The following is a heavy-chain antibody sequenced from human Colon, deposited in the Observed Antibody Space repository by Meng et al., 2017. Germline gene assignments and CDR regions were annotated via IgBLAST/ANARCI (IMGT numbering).Heavy chain of an antibody. D-gene: IGHD2-15*01. CDR3: AKGGSGAYFFLLDS. V-gene: IGHV3-23*01. CDR1: GFTFNTYA. J-gene: IGHJ4*02. Sequence: EVHLLESGGDLVQPGGSLRLSCTVSGFTFNTYAMGWVRQGPGKGLEWVSAISPSTTSTYYANSVRGRFAISRDNAKNTLYLQMNSLRAEDTAVYYCAKGGSGAYFFLLDSWCQGTLVTVSS. CDR2: ISPSTTST.